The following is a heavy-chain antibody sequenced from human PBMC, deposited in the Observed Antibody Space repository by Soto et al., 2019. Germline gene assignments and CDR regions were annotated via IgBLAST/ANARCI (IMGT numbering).Heavy chain of an antibody. D-gene: IGHD6-19*01. CDR3: ARPTGIAVAGKAPFDY. Sequence: SETLSLTCTVSAVSITSYFWNWIRQPPGKGLEWIGYIYYTGSTSYNPSLKSRVTISVDTSKNQFSLKLSSVTAADTAVYYCARPTGIAVAGKAPFDYWGQGTLVT. CDR1: AVSITSYF. V-gene: IGHV4-59*13. J-gene: IGHJ4*02. CDR2: IYYTGST.